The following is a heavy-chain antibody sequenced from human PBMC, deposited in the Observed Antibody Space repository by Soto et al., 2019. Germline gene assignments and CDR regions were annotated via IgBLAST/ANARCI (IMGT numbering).Heavy chain of an antibody. CDR3: ARVSSGWYYYYYYYMDV. CDR1: GYTFTSYA. V-gene: IGHV1-3*01. CDR2: INAGNGNT. D-gene: IGHD6-19*01. Sequence: ASVKVSCKASGYTFTSYAMHWVRQAPGQRLEWMGWINAGNGNTKYSQKFQGRVTITRDTSASTAYMELSSLRSEDTAVYYCARVSSGWYYYYYYYMDVWGKGTTVTVSS. J-gene: IGHJ6*03.